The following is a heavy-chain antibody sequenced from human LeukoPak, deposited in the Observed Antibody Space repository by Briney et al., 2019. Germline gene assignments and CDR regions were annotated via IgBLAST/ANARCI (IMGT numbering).Heavy chain of an antibody. J-gene: IGHJ4*02. CDR2: ISYDGSNK. V-gene: IGHV3-30*18. Sequence: PGGSLRHSCAASGFTFSSYGMHWVRQAPGKGLEWVAVISYDGSNKYYADSVKGRFTISRDNSKNTLYLQMNSLRAEDTAVYYCAKTVDTAMGYWGQGTLVTVSS. CDR1: GFTFSSYG. CDR3: AKTVDTAMGY. D-gene: IGHD5-18*01.